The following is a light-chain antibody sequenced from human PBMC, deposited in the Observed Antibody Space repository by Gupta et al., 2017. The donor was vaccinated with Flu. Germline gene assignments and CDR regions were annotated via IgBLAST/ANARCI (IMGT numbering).Light chain of an antibody. J-gene: IGLJ7*01. Sequence: QSALTQPASVSGPPGPSSTSPCTGTNLDVGNSKFVSWYQQNQGTAHKRFRLESVKRPSGVSSRFSGSKSGTKASLTINGVQAEEEADYYCSSSEPNRDRGVFGGGTKLTVL. CDR3: SSSEPNRDRGV. V-gene: IGLV2-23*01. CDR1: NLDVGNSKF. CDR2: ESV.